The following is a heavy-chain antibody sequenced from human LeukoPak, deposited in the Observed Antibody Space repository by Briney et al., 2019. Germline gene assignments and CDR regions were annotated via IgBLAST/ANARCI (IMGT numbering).Heavy chain of an antibody. Sequence: QSGGSLRLSCAASGFTFSSYAMSWVRQAPGKGLGWVSAISGSGGNTYYADSVKGRFTISRDNSKNTLYLQMNSLRAEDTAVYYCARDKSPYYEVFADSNWFDPWGQGTLVTVSS. CDR3: ARDKSPYYEVFADSNWFDP. CDR1: GFTFSSYA. V-gene: IGHV3-23*01. D-gene: IGHD3-3*01. J-gene: IGHJ5*02. CDR2: ISGSGGNT.